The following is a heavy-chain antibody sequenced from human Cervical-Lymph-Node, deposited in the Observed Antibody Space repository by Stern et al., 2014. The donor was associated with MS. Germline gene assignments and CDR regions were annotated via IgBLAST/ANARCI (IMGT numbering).Heavy chain of an antibody. Sequence: VQLVESGGGVVQPGRSLRLSCAASGFTFSSYGMHWVRPAPGKGLEWVAVLWYDGSNKYYADSVKGRFTISRDNSKNTLYLQMNSLRAEDTAVYYCARSSSPSPYYYYGMDVWGQGTTVTVSS. CDR1: GFTFSSYG. CDR2: LWYDGSNK. CDR3: ARSSSPSPYYYYGMDV. D-gene: IGHD6-13*01. J-gene: IGHJ6*02. V-gene: IGHV3-33*01.